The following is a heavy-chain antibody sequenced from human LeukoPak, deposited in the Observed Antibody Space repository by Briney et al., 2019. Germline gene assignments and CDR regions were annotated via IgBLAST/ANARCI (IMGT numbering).Heavy chain of an antibody. D-gene: IGHD4-17*01. V-gene: IGHV1-18*01. Sequence: ASVKVSCKASGYTFTSYGISWVRQAPGQGLERMGWISAYNGNTNYAQKLQGRVTMTTDTSTSTAYMELRSLRSDDTAVYYCARDTQDYGDYAPWFDPWGQGTLVTVSS. CDR2: ISAYNGNT. J-gene: IGHJ5*02. CDR3: ARDTQDYGDYAPWFDP. CDR1: GYTFTSYG.